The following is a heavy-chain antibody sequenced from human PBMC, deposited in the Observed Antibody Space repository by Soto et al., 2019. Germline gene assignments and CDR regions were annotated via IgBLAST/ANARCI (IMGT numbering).Heavy chain of an antibody. J-gene: IGHJ4*02. Sequence: QVQLQESGPGLVKPSGTLSLTCAVSGGSISSSNWWSWVRQPPGKGLEWIGEIYHSGSTNYNPPLKSRATXSXDXXKNQFSRKLSSVTAADTAVYYCARAYSYGNRAFDYWGQGTLVTVSS. CDR2: IYHSGST. CDR3: ARAYSYGNRAFDY. V-gene: IGHV4-4*02. D-gene: IGHD5-18*01. CDR1: GGSISSSNW.